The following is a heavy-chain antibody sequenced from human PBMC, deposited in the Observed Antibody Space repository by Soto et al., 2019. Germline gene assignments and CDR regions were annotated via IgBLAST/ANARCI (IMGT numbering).Heavy chain of an antibody. J-gene: IGHJ4*02. Sequence: QVQLQESGPGLVKPSETLSLTCTVSGDSLTRNYWSWIRQSPGKGLEWLAFIHNGRTTNYNPSLVGRVSISVDTSKSQLSLNLNSVTAAETAVYYCARTLSGGCYFWGQGTLVTVSS. CDR2: IHNGRTT. CDR1: GDSLTRNY. D-gene: IGHD6-25*01. CDR3: ARTLSGGCYF. V-gene: IGHV4-59*01.